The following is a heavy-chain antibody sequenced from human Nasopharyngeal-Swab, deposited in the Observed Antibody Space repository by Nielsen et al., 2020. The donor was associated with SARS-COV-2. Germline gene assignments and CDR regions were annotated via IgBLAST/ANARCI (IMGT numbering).Heavy chain of an antibody. J-gene: IGHJ4*02. V-gene: IGHV1-69*13. Sequence: SVKVSCKASGGTFSSYAISWVRQAPGQGLEWMGGINPIFGTANYAQKFQGRVTITADESTSTAYMELSSLRSEDTAVYYCAREIPTYYYDSSGYYPNSSFDYWGQGTLVTVSS. CDR3: AREIPTYYYDSSGYYPNSSFDY. D-gene: IGHD3-22*01. CDR2: INPIFGTA. CDR1: GGTFSSYA.